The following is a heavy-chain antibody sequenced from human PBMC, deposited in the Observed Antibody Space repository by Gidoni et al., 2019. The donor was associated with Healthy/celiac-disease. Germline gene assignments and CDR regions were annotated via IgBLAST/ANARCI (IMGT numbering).Heavy chain of an antibody. CDR1: GFTFSSYA. Sequence: EVQLLESGGGLVQPGGSLRLSCAASGFTFSSYAMSWVRQAPGKGLEWVSAISGSGGSTYYADSVKGRFTISRDNSKNTLYLQMNSLRAEDTAVYYCAKGRGGGWYRPTNYYYYGMDVWGQGTTVTVSS. V-gene: IGHV3-23*01. D-gene: IGHD6-19*01. CDR3: AKGRGGGWYRPTNYYYYGMDV. J-gene: IGHJ6*02. CDR2: ISGSGGST.